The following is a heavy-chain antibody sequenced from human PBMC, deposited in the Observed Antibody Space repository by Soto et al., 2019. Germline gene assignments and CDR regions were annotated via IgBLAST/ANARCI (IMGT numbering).Heavy chain of an antibody. CDR3: AKEKNRIFDY. V-gene: IGHV3-43*01. CDR1: GFTFDDHT. CDR2: ITWAGDST. Sequence: DVQLVVSGGLVVRPGGSLRLSCAGSGFTFDDHTMHWVRQVPGKGLEWVSLITWAGDSTFYTDSVKGRFTISRDNTERSLFLQMNSLRIEDSALYYCAKEKNRIFDYWGQGTLVTVSS. J-gene: IGHJ4*02.